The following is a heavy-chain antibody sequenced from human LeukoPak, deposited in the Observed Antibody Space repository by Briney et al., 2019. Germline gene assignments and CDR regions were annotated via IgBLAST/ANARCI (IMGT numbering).Heavy chain of an antibody. CDR2: ISSSSSCI. CDR1: GFTFSNYN. Sequence: GGSLRLSCAASGFTFSNYNINWVRQAPGKGLEWVSSISSSSSCIYYADSVKGRFTISRDNAKNSLYLQMSSLRAEDTAVYYCARDPAGTSYYDFWSGYYFDYWGQGTLVTVSS. CDR3: ARDPAGTSYYDFWSGYYFDY. V-gene: IGHV3-21*01. D-gene: IGHD3-3*01. J-gene: IGHJ4*02.